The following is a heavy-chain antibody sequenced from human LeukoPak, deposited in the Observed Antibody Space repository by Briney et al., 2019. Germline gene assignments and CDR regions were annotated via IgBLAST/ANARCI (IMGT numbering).Heavy chain of an antibody. V-gene: IGHV1-18*01. J-gene: IGHJ6*02. CDR2: ISAYNGNT. CDR3: ARVWRSSGWYVGMDV. Sequence: GASVKVSCKASGYTFTSYGISWVRQAPGQGLEWMGWISAYNGNTNYAQKLQGRVTMTTDTSTSTAYMELRSLRSDDTAVYYCARVWRSSGWYVGMDVWGQGTTVTVSS. CDR1: GYTFTSYG. D-gene: IGHD6-19*01.